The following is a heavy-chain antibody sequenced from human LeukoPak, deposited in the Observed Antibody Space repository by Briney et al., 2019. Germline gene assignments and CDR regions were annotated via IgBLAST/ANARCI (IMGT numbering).Heavy chain of an antibody. D-gene: IGHD5-12*01. CDR2: ISWDADST. V-gene: IGHV3-43*01. CDR1: GFTFDDYT. J-gene: IGHJ4*02. Sequence: GGSLRLSCAASGFTFDDYTMHWVRQAPGKGLEWVSLISWDADSTYYADSVKGRFTISRDNSKNSLYLQMSSLRTEDTALYYCAKGGGGYSGYDWGYFDYWGQGTLVTVSS. CDR3: AKGGGGYSGYDWGYFDY.